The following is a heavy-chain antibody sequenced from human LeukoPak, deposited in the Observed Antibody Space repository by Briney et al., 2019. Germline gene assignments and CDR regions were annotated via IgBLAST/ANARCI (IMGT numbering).Heavy chain of an antibody. CDR3: ARGGPNRSGWTLDH. CDR1: GYTFTNYA. Sequence: ASVKVSCKAFGYTFTNYAMHWVRLAPGQRLEWMGWINGDNGNTESSQKFQGRLTITWDTSATTAYMELSSLRSEDTAVYYCARGGPNRSGWTLDHWGQGTLVTVSS. CDR2: INGDNGNT. D-gene: IGHD6-19*01. V-gene: IGHV1-3*01. J-gene: IGHJ4*02.